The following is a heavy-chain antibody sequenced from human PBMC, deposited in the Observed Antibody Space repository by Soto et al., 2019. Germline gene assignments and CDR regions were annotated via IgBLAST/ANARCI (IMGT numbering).Heavy chain of an antibody. V-gene: IGHV1-3*01. CDR2: INAGNGDT. J-gene: IGHJ6*02. Sequence: ASVKVSCKASGYIFSYYAIHWVRQAPGQRLEWMGWINAGNGDTKYSQKFQGRVTITRDTSASTAYMELSSLRSEDTAVYYCAKANYYGSGNYYGYYYGMDVWGQGTTVTVSS. CDR1: GYIFSYYA. D-gene: IGHD3-10*01. CDR3: AKANYYGSGNYYGYYYGMDV.